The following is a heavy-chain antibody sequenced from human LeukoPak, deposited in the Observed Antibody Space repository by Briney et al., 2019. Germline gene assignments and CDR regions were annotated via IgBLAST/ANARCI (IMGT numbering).Heavy chain of an antibody. CDR1: GGSISSYY. V-gene: IGHV4-59*01. J-gene: IGHJ5*02. Sequence: SETLSLTCTVSGGSISSYYWSWIRQPPGKGLEWIGDIYYSGSTNYNPSLKSRVTISVDTSKNQFSLKLSSVTAADTAVYYCARVGRTTGDWFDPWGQGTLVTVSS. CDR3: ARVGRTTGDWFDP. D-gene: IGHD4-17*01. CDR2: IYYSGST.